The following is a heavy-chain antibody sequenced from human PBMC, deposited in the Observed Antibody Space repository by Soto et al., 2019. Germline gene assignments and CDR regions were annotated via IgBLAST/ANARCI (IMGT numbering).Heavy chain of an antibody. CDR2: VIPLFDKT. V-gene: IGHV1-69*08. D-gene: IGHD4-17*01. CDR3: ARGHNDYEDY. J-gene: IGHJ4*02. CDR1: GNTFSTYT. Sequence: QVPLVQSGPEVKKPGSSVKVSCKASGNTFSTYTINWVRQAPGQGLEWLGRVIPLFDKTDYAQKFQGRVTSTAHTSTSTAYLELGSLRSEDTAVYYCARGHNDYEDYWAQGTLVTVSS.